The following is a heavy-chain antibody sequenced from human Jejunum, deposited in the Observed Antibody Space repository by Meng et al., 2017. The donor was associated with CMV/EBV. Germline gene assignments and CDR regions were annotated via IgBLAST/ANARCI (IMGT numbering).Heavy chain of an antibody. CDR2: IYGDGDK. CDR3: AKSYCSRGTCYSFYY. D-gene: IGHD2-15*01. Sequence: SGLSLSTSGVGVGWIRQPPGKALEWLSLIYGDGDKRYSPSLRSRLTITKDTSKNQVVLTMTNMDPVDTATYYCAKSYCSRGTCYSFYYWGQGTLVTVSS. J-gene: IGHJ4*02. V-gene: IGHV2-5*02. CDR1: GLSLSTSGVG.